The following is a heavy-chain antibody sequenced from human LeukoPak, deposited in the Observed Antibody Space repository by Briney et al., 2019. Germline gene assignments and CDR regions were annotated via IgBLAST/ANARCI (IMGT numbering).Heavy chain of an antibody. Sequence: SETLSLTCAVYGGPFSGYYWSWIRQPPGKGLEWIGEINHSGSTNYNPSLKSRVTMSVDTSKNQFSLKVTSVTAADTAVYFCGRHFHGSGYVVDLWGQGTLVTVSS. CDR2: INHSGST. CDR3: GRHFHGSGYVVDL. D-gene: IGHD3-3*02. V-gene: IGHV4-34*01. CDR1: GGPFSGYY. J-gene: IGHJ5*02.